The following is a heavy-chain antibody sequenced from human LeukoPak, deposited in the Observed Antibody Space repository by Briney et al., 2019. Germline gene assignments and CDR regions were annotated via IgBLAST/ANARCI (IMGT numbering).Heavy chain of an antibody. CDR2: ISYDGSNK. CDR1: GFTFSSYG. V-gene: IGHV3-30*18. J-gene: IGHJ5*02. CDR3: AKDGAPLYSSSWYSFDP. Sequence: PGGSLRLSCAASGFTFSSYGMHWVRQAPGKGLEWVAVISYDGSNKYYADSVKGRFTISRDNSKNTLYLQMNSLRAEDTALYYCAKDGAPLYSSSWYSFDPWGQGTLVTVSS. D-gene: IGHD6-13*01.